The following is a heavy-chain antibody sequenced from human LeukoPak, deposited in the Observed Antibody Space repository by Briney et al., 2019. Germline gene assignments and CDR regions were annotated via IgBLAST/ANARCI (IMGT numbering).Heavy chain of an antibody. CDR3: ARPKATPYYYYMDV. Sequence: PSETLSLTCTVSGGSISSYYWSWIRQPAGKGLEWIGRIYSSGSTNYNPSLKSRVTMSVDTSKNQFSLKLSSVTAADTAVYYCARPKATPYYYYMDVWGKGTTVTVSS. D-gene: IGHD2-15*01. CDR1: GGSISSYY. V-gene: IGHV4-4*07. CDR2: IYSSGST. J-gene: IGHJ6*03.